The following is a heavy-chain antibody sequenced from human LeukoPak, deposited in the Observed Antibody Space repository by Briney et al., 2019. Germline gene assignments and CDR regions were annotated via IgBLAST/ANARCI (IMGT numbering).Heavy chain of an antibody. CDR2: IKGTTADGTT. J-gene: IGHJ4*02. D-gene: IGHD2-15*01. Sequence: GGSLRLSCELSGIPFIDAWMSWVRQAPGKGLEWVGRIKGTTADGTTAYAAPVKGRFLMTRDDSQRMVYLQMDSLKIEDTAVYFCTWVDCSGGSCYFASWGQGTQVTVSS. V-gene: IGHV3-15*01. CDR1: GIPFIDAW. CDR3: TWVDCSGGSCYFAS.